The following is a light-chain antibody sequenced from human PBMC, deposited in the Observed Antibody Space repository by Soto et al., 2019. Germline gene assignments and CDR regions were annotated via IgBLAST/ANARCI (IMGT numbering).Light chain of an antibody. CDR2: GAS. J-gene: IGKJ1*01. Sequence: QTRVALCLSACDTATLTFRKVQSVHRSYLAWYQQKPGQAPRLLIYGASSRATGIPDRFSGSGSGTDVTVPRCRHEPEAAAVYYSHQYGVYPACTFAEGTKVDIK. CDR1: QSVHRSY. V-gene: IGKV3-20*01. CDR3: HQYGVYPACT.